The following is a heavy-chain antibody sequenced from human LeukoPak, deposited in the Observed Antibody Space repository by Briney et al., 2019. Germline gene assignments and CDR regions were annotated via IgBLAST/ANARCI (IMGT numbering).Heavy chain of an antibody. CDR2: IYYSGST. D-gene: IGHD6-6*01. J-gene: IGHJ6*02. CDR3: ARVAARYVGMDV. Sequence: SETLSLTRTVSAGSINNYYWSWIRQPPGKGLEWIGYIYYSGSTNYNPSLKSRVTISVDTSKKQVSLNLSSVTAADTAVYYCARVAARYVGMDVWGQGTTATVSS. V-gene: IGHV4-59*01. CDR1: AGSINNYY.